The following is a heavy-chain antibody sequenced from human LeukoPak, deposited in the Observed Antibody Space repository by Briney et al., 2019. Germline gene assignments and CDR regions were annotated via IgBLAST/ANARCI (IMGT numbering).Heavy chain of an antibody. CDR1: GGSISSYY. V-gene: IGHV4-4*07. J-gene: IGHJ3*02. CDR2: IYTSGST. Sequence: SETLSLTCTVSGGSISSYYWSWIRQPAGKGLEWIGRIYTSGSTNYNPSLKSRVTMSVDTSKNQFSLKLSSVTAADTAVYYCARVRRGGYYGSGSLDAFDIWGQGTMVTVSS. CDR3: ARVRRGGYYGSGSLDAFDI. D-gene: IGHD3-10*01.